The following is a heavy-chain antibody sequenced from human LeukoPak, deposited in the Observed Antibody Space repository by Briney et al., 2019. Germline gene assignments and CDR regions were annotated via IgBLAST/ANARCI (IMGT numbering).Heavy chain of an antibody. D-gene: IGHD3-3*01. Sequence: GASVKVSCKASGYTFTSYGISWVRQAPAQGIEWIGWISAYNGNTNYAQKLQGRVTMTTDTSTSTAYMELRSLRSDDTAVYYSAREDKEYYDFWSGYYREPYGMDVWGQGTTVTVSS. CDR3: AREDKEYYDFWSGYYREPYGMDV. CDR1: GYTFTSYG. V-gene: IGHV1-18*01. J-gene: IGHJ6*02. CDR2: ISAYNGNT.